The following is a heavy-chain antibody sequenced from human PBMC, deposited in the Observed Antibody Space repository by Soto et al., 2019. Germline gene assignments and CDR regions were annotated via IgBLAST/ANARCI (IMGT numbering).Heavy chain of an antibody. CDR3: ATHGLGVSSPPYFDS. D-gene: IGHD3-16*01. CDR2: FVPLFGTT. Sequence: QLVQSGSEVKKPGSSVKVSCQASGGTFSGSAVTWVRQGPGQGLEWMGEFVPLFGTTNYAQRFPGRLTITAEESTSTAYMDLRTLRSDDTAVYYCATHGLGVSSPPYFDSWGQGTLVTVSS. J-gene: IGHJ4*02. V-gene: IGHV1-69*01. CDR1: GGTFSGSA.